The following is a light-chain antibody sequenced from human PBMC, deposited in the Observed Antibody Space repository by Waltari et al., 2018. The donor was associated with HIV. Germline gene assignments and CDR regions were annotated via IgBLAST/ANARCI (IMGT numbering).Light chain of an antibody. CDR2: EFS. CDR3: SSYAGSNTYV. J-gene: IGLJ1*01. CDR1: SSDVGGSNY. V-gene: IGLV2-8*01. Sequence: QSALTQPPSASGSPGQSVTISCTGTSSDVGGSNYVSWYQQHPDKAPKLRIYEFSKRPSGVPDRFSGSKSGNTASLTVSGLQAEDEADYYCSSYAGSNTYVFGTGTKVTVL.